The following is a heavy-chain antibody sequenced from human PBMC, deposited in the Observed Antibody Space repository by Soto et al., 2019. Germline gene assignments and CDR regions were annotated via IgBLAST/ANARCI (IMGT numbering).Heavy chain of an antibody. D-gene: IGHD1-26*01. V-gene: IGHV3-33*01. Sequence: GGSLRLSCAASGFTFSSYGMHWVRQAPGKGLEWVAVIWYDGSNKYYADSVKGRFTISRDNSKNTLYLQMNSLRAEDTAVYYCARDNLRCATNDYWGQGTLVTVYS. CDR3: ARDNLRCATNDY. CDR1: GFTFSSYG. J-gene: IGHJ4*02. CDR2: IWYDGSNK.